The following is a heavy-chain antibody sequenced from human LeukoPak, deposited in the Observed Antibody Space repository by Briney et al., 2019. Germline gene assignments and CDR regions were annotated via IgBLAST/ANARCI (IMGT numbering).Heavy chain of an antibody. CDR2: IYYNGST. CDR3: ARHALAAAASDH. Sequence: SETLSLTCTVSGGSITSSNSYWTWIRQHAGKGLERIGDIYYNGSTYYNPSFKSRVIISVDTSKNQFSLKLSSVTAADTALYYCARHALAAAASDHWGQGTLVTVSS. D-gene: IGHD6-13*01. V-gene: IGHV4-31*03. J-gene: IGHJ4*02. CDR1: GGSITSSNSY.